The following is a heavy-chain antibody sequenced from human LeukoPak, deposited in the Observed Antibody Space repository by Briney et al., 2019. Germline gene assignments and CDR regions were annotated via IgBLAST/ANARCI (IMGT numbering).Heavy chain of an antibody. J-gene: IGHJ5*02. CDR3: ARFGGMVREFDP. CDR1: GGSISSGGYY. D-gene: IGHD3-10*01. V-gene: IGHV4-31*03. Sequence: SEILSLTCTVSGGSISSGGYYWSWIRQHPGKGLEWIGYIYYSGSTYYNPSLKSRVTISVDTSKNQFSLKLSSVTAADTAVYYCARFGGMVREFDPWGQGTLVTVSS. CDR2: IYYSGST.